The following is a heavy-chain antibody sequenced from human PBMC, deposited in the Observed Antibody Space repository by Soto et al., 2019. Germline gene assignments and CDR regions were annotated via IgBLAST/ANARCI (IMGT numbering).Heavy chain of an antibody. CDR2: ISYDGSNK. J-gene: IGHJ4*02. Sequence: GGSLRLSCAASGFTFSNYAMHWVRQAPGKGLEWVGLISYDGSNKYYADSMKGRFTISRENSKNTPYLQMNSLRVEDTAVYYCARGPTSNTDTSGSRDDYWGQGTLVTVSS. D-gene: IGHD3-22*01. V-gene: IGHV3-30-3*01. CDR1: GFTFSNYA. CDR3: ARGPTSNTDTSGSRDDY.